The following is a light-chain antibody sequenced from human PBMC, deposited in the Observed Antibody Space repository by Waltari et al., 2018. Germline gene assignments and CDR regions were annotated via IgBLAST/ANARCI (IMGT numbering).Light chain of an antibody. Sequence: IPMTPSPSTLSASVGDRVTITCRASQTVYDYLAWYQQKPGKAPQLLISKASTLEGGVPSRFSGSGYGTEFTLTISSLQPDDLATYYCQQYQSYWMFGQGTKVEIK. CDR2: KAS. CDR1: QTVYDY. J-gene: IGKJ1*01. CDR3: QQYQSYWM. V-gene: IGKV1-5*03.